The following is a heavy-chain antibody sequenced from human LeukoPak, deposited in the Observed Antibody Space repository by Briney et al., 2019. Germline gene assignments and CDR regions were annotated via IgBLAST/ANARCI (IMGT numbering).Heavy chain of an antibody. CDR2: IYYSGST. J-gene: IGHJ5*02. CDR3: ARHRYYYDSSGNWFDP. Sequence: SETLSLTCTVSGGSISSSSYYWGWIRQPPGKGLEWIGSIYYSGSTYYNPPLKSRVTISVDTSKNQFSLKLSSVTAADTAVYYCARHRYYYDSSGNWFDPWGQGTLVTVSS. D-gene: IGHD3-22*01. V-gene: IGHV4-39*01. CDR1: GGSISSSSYY.